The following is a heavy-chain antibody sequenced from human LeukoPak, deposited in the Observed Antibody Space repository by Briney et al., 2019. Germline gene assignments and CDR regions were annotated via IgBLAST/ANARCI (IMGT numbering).Heavy chain of an antibody. D-gene: IGHD6-6*01. CDR2: INPNSGGR. Sequence: ASVKVSCKASGYTFTGYYMHWVRQAPGQGLEWMGWINPNSGGRNYAQKFQGRVTMTRDTSISTAYMELSRLRSDDTAVYYCASFVPNSSSSRYYYYYMDVWGKGTTVTVSS. J-gene: IGHJ6*03. V-gene: IGHV1-2*02. CDR1: GYTFTGYY. CDR3: ASFVPNSSSSRYYYYYMDV.